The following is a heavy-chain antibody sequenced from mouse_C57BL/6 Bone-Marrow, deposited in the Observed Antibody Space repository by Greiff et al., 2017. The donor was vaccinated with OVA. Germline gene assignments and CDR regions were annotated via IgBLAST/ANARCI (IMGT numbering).Heavy chain of an antibody. CDR1: GYTFTSYW. CDR2: IDRNSGGT. J-gene: IGHJ3*01. CDR3: AREGNYGNYGGFAD. V-gene: IGHV1-72*01. Sequence: QVQLHQPGAELVKPGASVKLSCKASGYTFTSYWMHWVKQRPGRGLEWIGSIDRNSGGTMYNEKFKSKATLTVDKPSSTAYMQLSSLTSEDSAVDYCAREGNYGNYGGFADWGQGTLVTVSA. D-gene: IGHD2-1*01.